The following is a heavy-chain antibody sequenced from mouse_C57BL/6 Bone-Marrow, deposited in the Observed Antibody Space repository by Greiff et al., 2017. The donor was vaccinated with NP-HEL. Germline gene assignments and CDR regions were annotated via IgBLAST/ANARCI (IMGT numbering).Heavy chain of an antibody. D-gene: IGHD1-1*01. Sequence: EVKLMESGGGLVKPGGSLTLSCAASGFTFSSYAMSWVRQTPEKRLEWVATISDGGSYTYYPDNVKGRFTLSRDKAKNNLYLQMSHLMSEDTAMYYDAEAYYCGSCYIPDWFAYWGQGTLVTVSA. V-gene: IGHV5-4*03. J-gene: IGHJ3*01. CDR1: GFTFSSYA. CDR2: ISDGGSYT. CDR3: AEAYYCGSCYIPDWFAY.